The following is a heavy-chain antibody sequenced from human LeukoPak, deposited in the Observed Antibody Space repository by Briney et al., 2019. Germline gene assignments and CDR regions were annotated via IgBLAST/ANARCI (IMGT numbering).Heavy chain of an antibody. CDR3: ASGMYYYDSSGYPPDY. CDR2: IYHSGST. D-gene: IGHD3-22*01. Sequence: SGTLSLTCAVSGGSISSSNWWSWVRQPPGKGLEWIGEIYHSGSTNYNPSLKSRVTISVDKSKNQFSLKLSSVTAADTAVYYCASGMYYYDSSGYPPDYWGQGTLVTVSS. J-gene: IGHJ4*02. CDR1: GGSISSSNW. V-gene: IGHV4-4*02.